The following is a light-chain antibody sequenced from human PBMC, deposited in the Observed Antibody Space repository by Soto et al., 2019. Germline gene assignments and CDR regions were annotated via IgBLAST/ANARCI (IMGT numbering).Light chain of an antibody. Sequence: DVVVTQSPLSLPVTLGRPASISSRSSQGLVYTDGDTYLNWFQQRPGQSPRRLIFRVSNRGSGVLDRFSGSGSGTDFTLKISRVEAEDVGVSYCMQGTHWPPYTFGQGTKLEIK. CDR1: QGLVYTDGDTY. V-gene: IGKV2-30*01. CDR3: MQGTHWPPYT. CDR2: RVS. J-gene: IGKJ2*01.